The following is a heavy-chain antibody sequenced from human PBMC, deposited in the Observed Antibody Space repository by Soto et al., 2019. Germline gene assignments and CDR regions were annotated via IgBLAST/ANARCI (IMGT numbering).Heavy chain of an antibody. J-gene: IGHJ6*02. V-gene: IGHV3-15*01. D-gene: IGHD6-6*01. Sequence: GGSLRLSCAASGFTFSNAWMSWVRQAPGKGLEWVGRIKSKIDGGTTDYAAPVKCRCTISRDDSKNTLYLQMNSLKTEDTAVYYCSSECSSSSHYYYYCIDFWGQGTTVTVSS. CDR3: SSECSSSSHYYYYCIDF. CDR2: IKSKIDGGTT. CDR1: GFTFSNAW.